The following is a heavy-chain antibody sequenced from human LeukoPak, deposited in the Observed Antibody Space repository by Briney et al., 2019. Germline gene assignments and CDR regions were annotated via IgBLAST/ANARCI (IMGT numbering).Heavy chain of an antibody. V-gene: IGHV3-30*02. Sequence: GGSLRLSCAASGFIFSGSSMHWVRQAPGKGLEWVCFIRFDATNKYYADSVKGRFTISRDNSNNTLYLQLNNVRTEDTATYFCAKEQYPGYFDFWGQGTLVTVSS. CDR3: AKEQYPGYFDF. CDR1: GFIFSGSS. J-gene: IGHJ4*02. CDR2: IRFDATNK. D-gene: IGHD1-14*01.